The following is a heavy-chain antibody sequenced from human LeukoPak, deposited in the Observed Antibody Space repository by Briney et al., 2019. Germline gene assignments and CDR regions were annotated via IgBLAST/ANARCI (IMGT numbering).Heavy chain of an antibody. CDR1: GGSISSNDYY. J-gene: IGHJ4*02. CDR2: IYYSGST. D-gene: IGHD6-6*01. V-gene: IGHV4-39*01. Sequence: PSETLFLTCTVSGGSISSNDYYWDWIRQPPGMGLEYIGSIYYSGSTYYNPSLKSRVIISVDTSKNQFSLKLSSVTAADTAVYYCARHRGSSSLFDYWGQGTLVTVSS. CDR3: ARHRGSSSLFDY.